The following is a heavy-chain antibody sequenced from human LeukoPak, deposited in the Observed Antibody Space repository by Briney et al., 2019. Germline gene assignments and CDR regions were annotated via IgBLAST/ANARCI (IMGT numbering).Heavy chain of an antibody. J-gene: IGHJ4*02. D-gene: IGHD2-21*02. V-gene: IGHV4-59*12. Sequence: PSETLSLTCTVSGGSISSYYWSWIRQPPGKGLEWIGYIYYSGSTNYNPSLKSRVTISVDTSKNQFSLKLSSVTAADTAVYYCAGGGGGDWALDYWGQGTLVTVSS. CDR2: IYYSGST. CDR3: AGGGGGDWALDY. CDR1: GGSISSYY.